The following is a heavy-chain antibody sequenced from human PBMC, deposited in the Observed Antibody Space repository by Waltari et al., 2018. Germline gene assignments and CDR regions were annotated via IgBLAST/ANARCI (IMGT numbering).Heavy chain of an antibody. V-gene: IGHV4-39*07. D-gene: IGHD5-18*01. CDR2: IYYSGST. CDR1: GGSISSSSYY. CDR3: ARENTAMVPTGFDY. J-gene: IGHJ4*02. Sequence: QLQLQESGPGLVKPSETLSLTCTVSGGSISSSSYYWGWIRQPPGKGLEWIGSIYYSGSTYYNPSLKSRVTISVDTSKNQFSLKLSSVTAADTAVYYCARENTAMVPTGFDYWGQGTLVTVSS.